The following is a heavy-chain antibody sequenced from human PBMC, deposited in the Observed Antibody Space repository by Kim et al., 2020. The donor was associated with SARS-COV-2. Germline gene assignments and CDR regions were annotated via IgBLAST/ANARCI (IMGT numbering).Heavy chain of an antibody. D-gene: IGHD6-19*01. V-gene: IGHV4-39*01. CDR1: GDSISSNDYF. CDR3: ARRVSGWYIHY. Sequence: SETLSLTCTVSGDSISSNDYFWGWIRKPPGKGLEWIGSSSYSGTAYYNPSLKSRVTISVDTSKNQFSLKLSSVTAADTAVYYCARRVSGWYIHYWGQGTLVTVPS. J-gene: IGHJ4*02. CDR2: SSYSGTA.